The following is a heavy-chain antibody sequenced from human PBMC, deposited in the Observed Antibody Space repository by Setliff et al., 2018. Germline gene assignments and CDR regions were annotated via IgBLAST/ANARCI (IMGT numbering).Heavy chain of an antibody. V-gene: IGHV3-23*01. CDR3: ARRHIGVIIGYYFDY. CDR1: GFMFSRYA. J-gene: IGHJ4*02. D-gene: IGHD3-3*01. CDR2: FSGDYNNT. Sequence: PGGSLRLSCAASGFMFSRYAMSWVRQAPGRGLEWVSSFSGDYNNTYYKDSVKGRFTISRDNSKNTLHLQMNSLRAEDTAVYYCARRHIGVIIGYYFDYWGQGTLVTVSS.